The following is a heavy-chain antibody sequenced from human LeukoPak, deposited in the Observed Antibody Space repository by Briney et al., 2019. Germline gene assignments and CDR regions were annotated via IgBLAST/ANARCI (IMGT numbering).Heavy chain of an antibody. J-gene: IGHJ6*03. CDR2: IKQDGSEK. CDR3: AREYMTAAGTRWYYYYYYMDV. V-gene: IGHV3-7*01. CDR1: GFTFSSYW. D-gene: IGHD6-13*01. Sequence: SGGSLRLSCAASGFTFSSYWMSGVRQAPGKGLEWVANIKQDGSEKYYVDSVKGRFTISRDNAKNSLYLQMNSLRAEDTAVYYCAREYMTAAGTRWYYYYYYMDVWGKGTTVTISS.